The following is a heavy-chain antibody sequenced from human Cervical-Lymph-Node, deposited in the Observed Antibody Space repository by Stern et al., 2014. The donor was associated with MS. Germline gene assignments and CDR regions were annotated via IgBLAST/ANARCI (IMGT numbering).Heavy chain of an antibody. J-gene: IGHJ4*02. CDR3: ATDGRIYDFWSGIDY. Sequence: VQLVQSGGGVVQPGRSLRLSCAASGFTFSNYGMHWVRQAPGKGLEWLAVIWYDGSATYHADSVKGRFTIFRDNSKNTLYLQMNSLRADDTAVYYCATDGRIYDFWSGIDYWGQGALVTVSS. CDR2: IWYDGSAT. V-gene: IGHV3-33*01. CDR1: GFTFSNYG. D-gene: IGHD3-3*01.